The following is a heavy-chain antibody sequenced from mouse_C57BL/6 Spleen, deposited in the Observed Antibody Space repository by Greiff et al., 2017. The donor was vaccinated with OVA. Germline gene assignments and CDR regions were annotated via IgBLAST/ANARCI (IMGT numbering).Heavy chain of an antibody. CDR2: ISYDGSN. CDR3: ARDNYGSSFAY. V-gene: IGHV3-6*01. CDR1: GYSITSGYY. J-gene: IGHJ3*01. D-gene: IGHD1-1*01. Sequence: EVHLVESGPGLVKPSQSLSLTCSVTGYSITSGYYWNWIRQFPGNKLEWMGYISYDGSNNYNPSLKNRISITRDTSKNQFFLKLNSVTTEDTATYYCARDNYGSSFAYWGQGTLVTVSA.